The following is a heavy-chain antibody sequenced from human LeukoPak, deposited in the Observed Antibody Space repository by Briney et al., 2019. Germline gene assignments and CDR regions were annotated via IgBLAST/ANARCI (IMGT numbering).Heavy chain of an antibody. V-gene: IGHV4-30-4*01. Sequence: SQTLSLTCTVSGGSISSGDYYWSWIRQPPGKGLEWIGYIYYSGSTYYNPSLKSRVTISVDTSKNQFSLKLSSVTAADTAVYYCARGFGPLYYFDYWGQGTLVTVSS. CDR3: ARGFGPLYYFDY. J-gene: IGHJ4*02. CDR2: IYYSGST. D-gene: IGHD3/OR15-3a*01. CDR1: GGSISSGDYY.